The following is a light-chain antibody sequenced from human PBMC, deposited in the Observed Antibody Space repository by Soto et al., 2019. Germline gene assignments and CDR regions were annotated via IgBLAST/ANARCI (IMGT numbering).Light chain of an antibody. CDR3: QQSSSYPVN. Sequence: DIQMTQSPSTLSASVGDRVTITCRARQSISSWLAWYQQKPGKAPNLLIYKASNLESGVPSRFSGSGSGTEFTLTICSLQTDDFATFYCQQSSSYPVNFGQGTKLEIK. CDR1: QSISSW. J-gene: IGKJ2*01. V-gene: IGKV1-5*03. CDR2: KAS.